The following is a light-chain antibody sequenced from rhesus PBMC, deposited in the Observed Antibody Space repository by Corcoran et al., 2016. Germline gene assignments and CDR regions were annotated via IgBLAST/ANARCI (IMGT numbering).Light chain of an antibody. J-gene: IGKJ2*01. CDR3: LQYSSSPYS. V-gene: IGKV1-22*01. CDR1: QSISSW. CDR2: KAS. Sequence: DIQMTQSPSSLSASVGDTVTITCRASQSISSWLDWYQQKPGKAPKLLIYKASSLQSGVPSRFRGSGSGKDFTLTISSLQPEDFASYYCLQYSSSPYSFGQGTKVEIK.